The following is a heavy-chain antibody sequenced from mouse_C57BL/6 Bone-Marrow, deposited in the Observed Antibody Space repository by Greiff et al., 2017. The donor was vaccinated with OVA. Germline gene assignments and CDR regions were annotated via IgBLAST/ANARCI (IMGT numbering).Heavy chain of an antibody. V-gene: IGHV1-55*01. D-gene: IGHD2-5*01. CDR2: IYPGSGST. Sequence: QVKLQQPGAELVKPGASVKMSCKASGYTFTSYWITWVKQRPGQGLEWIGDIYPGSGSTNYNEKFKSKATLTVDTSSSTAYMQLSSLTSEDSAVYYWARYYSNYVAMDYWGQGTSVTVSS. CDR1: GYTFTSYW. CDR3: ARYYSNYVAMDY. J-gene: IGHJ4*01.